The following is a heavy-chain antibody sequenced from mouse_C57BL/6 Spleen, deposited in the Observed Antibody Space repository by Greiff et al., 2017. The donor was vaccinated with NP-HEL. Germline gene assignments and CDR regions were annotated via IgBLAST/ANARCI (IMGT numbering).Heavy chain of an antibody. CDR3: VRDPGLGRFAY. CDR2: ISAGGGYT. D-gene: IGHD4-1*01. V-gene: IGHV5-4*01. J-gene: IGHJ3*01. CDR1: GFNISSYA. Sequence: DVMLVESGGGLVKPGGSLKLSCAASGFNISSYAMSWVRQTPEKRLEWVATISAGGGYTYYPANVQGRFTISRDTAKNNRYLQMSHLTSEDRAMYYGVRDPGLGRFAYWGQGTLVTVSA.